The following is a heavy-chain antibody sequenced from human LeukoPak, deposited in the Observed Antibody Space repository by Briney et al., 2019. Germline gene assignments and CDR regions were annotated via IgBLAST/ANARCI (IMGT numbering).Heavy chain of an antibody. Sequence: ASVKVSCKASGYTFTSYGISWVRQAPGQGLEWMGWISAYNGNTNYAQKLQGRVTMTTDTSTSTAYMELRSLRSDDTAVYYCARDRILEMATILSYWGQGTLVTVSS. D-gene: IGHD5-24*01. CDR2: ISAYNGNT. J-gene: IGHJ4*02. CDR1: GYTFTSYG. V-gene: IGHV1-18*01. CDR3: ARDRILEMATILSY.